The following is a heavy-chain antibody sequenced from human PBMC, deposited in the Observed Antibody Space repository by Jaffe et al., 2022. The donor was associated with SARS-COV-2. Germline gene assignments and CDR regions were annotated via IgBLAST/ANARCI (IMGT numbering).Heavy chain of an antibody. CDR1: GFTFDECT. CDR2: ISWDGEST. D-gene: IGHD3-10*01. CDR3: AKGGQSGPGSHLYMDV. Sequence: VELVQSEGGVVRPGGSLRLSCAASGFTFDECTMHWVRQTPGKGLEWVSLISWDGESTYYAESVKGRFTISRDNSKNSLYLQMNSLRGEDTALYYCAKGGQSGPGSHLYMDVWGQGTTVTVSS. J-gene: IGHJ6*03. V-gene: IGHV3-43*01.